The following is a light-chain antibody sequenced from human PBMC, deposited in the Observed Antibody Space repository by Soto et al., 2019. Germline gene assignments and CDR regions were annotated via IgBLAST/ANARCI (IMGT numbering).Light chain of an antibody. CDR3: LLYYSGAYV. V-gene: IGLV7-46*01. CDR1: TGAVTSGHY. Sequence: QAVVTQEPSLTVSPGGTVTLTCDSSTGAVTSGHYPYWFQQRPGQAPRTLIYDTNNRHSWTPARFSGSLLGGKAALTLSGAQPEDEAEYYCLLYYSGAYVFGTGTKVTVL. J-gene: IGLJ1*01. CDR2: DTN.